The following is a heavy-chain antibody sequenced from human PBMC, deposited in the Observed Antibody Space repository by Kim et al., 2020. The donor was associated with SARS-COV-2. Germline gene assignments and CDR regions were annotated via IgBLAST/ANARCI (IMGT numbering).Heavy chain of an antibody. V-gene: IGHV3-21*04. CDR2: ISSSSSYI. CDR3: ARESLSGVVLISLPLFTD. Sequence: GGSLRLSCAASGFTFSSYSMNWVRQAPGKGLEWVSSISSSSSYIYYADSVKGRFTISRDNAKNSLYLQMNSLRAEDTAVYYCARESLSGVVLISLPLFTDWGQGTLVTVSS. J-gene: IGHJ1*01. CDR1: GFTFSSYS. D-gene: IGHD2-15*01.